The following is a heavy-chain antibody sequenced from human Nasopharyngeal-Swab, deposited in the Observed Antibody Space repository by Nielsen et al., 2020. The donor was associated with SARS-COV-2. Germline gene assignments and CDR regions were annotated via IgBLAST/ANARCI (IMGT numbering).Heavy chain of an antibody. CDR2: INYGGDDT. D-gene: IGHD2-8*01. J-gene: IGHJ4*02. CDR3: ANRPALIGI. CDR1: GEPSSGYY. V-gene: IGHV3-53*01. Sequence: ETLSLTCAIYGEPSSGYYWTWIRQPPGKGLEWVAVINYGGDDTYYGDSVKGRFTISRDNSKNTLYLQMNSLRAEDTAVYYCANRPALIGIWGQGTLVTVSS.